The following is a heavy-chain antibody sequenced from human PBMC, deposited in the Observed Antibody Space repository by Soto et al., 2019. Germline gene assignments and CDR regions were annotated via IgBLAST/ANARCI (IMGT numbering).Heavy chain of an antibody. J-gene: IGHJ6*03. V-gene: IGHV1-69*02. CDR1: GGTFSSYT. Sequence: QVQLVQSGAEVKKPGSSVKVSCRASGGTFSSYTIRWVRQAPGQGLEWMGRIIPILGIANYAQKFQGRVTMTADKSTSTAYMELSSLRSEDTAVYYCASLAGTNYMDVWGKGTTVTVSS. D-gene: IGHD6-13*01. CDR3: ASLAGTNYMDV. CDR2: IIPILGIA.